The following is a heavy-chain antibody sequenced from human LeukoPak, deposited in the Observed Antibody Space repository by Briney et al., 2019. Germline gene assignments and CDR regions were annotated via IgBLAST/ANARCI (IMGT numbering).Heavy chain of an antibody. V-gene: IGHV3-21*01. CDR3: ARGSGYYYEDY. CDR1: GFTFSSYS. D-gene: IGHD3-22*01. Sequence: GGSLRLSCAASGFTFSSYSMNWVRQAPGKGLEWVSSISSSGSYTYCADSVKGRFTISRDNVKNSLYLQMNSLRAEDTAVYYCARGSGYYYEDYWGQGTLVTVSS. CDR2: ISSSGSYT. J-gene: IGHJ4*02.